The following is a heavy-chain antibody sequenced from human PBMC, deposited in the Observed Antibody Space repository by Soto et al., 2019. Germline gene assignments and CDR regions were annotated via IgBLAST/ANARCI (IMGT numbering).Heavy chain of an antibody. Sequence: KLGQSGAEVKKPGASVRVSCKASGYIFTAYGISWVRQAPGKGLEWMGWISGYNAETSYEQSLQDRVKMAIDASTRPGYMELRSLTSDDTAVYYCARDLRWSSGWAFDYWGPGTLVTVSS. CDR3: ARDLRWSSGWAFDY. CDR1: GYIFTAYG. D-gene: IGHD6-19*01. CDR2: ISGYNAET. J-gene: IGHJ4*02. V-gene: IGHV1-18*04.